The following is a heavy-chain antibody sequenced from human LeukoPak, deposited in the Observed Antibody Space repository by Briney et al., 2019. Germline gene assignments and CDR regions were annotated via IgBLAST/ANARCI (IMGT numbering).Heavy chain of an antibody. CDR3: ARGGGLRFLEWLSPIDY. Sequence: SETLSLTCTVSGGSISSYYWSWIRQPPGKGLEWIGYIYYSGSTNYNPSLKSRVTISVDTSKNQFSLKLSSVTAADTAVYYCARGGGLRFLEWLSPIDYWGQGTLVTVSS. J-gene: IGHJ4*02. CDR1: GGSISSYY. CDR2: IYYSGST. V-gene: IGHV4-59*01. D-gene: IGHD3-3*01.